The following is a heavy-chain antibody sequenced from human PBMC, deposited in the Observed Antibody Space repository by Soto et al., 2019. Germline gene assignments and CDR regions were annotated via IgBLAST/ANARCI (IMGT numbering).Heavy chain of an antibody. CDR1: GFTFSSYS. V-gene: IGHV3-21*01. CDR3: ARVRLAVAASGGGFDY. D-gene: IGHD6-19*01. CDR2: ISSSSSYI. Sequence: EVQLVESGGGLVKPGGSLRLSCAASGFTFSSYSMNWVRQAPGKGLEWVSSISSSSSYIYYADSVKGRFTISRDNAKNALYLQMNSLRAEDTAVYYCARVRLAVAASGGGFDYWGQGTLVTVSS. J-gene: IGHJ4*02.